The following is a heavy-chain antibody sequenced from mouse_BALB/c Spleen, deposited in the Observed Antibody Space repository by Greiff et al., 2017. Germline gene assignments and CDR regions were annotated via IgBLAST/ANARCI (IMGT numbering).Heavy chain of an antibody. Sequence: VQLKESGPELVKPGASVKISCKASGYAFSSSWMNWVKQKPGQGLEWIGYINPYNDGTKYNEKFKGKATLTSDKSSSTAYMELSSLTSEDSAVYYCARSYGYDYWGQGTTLTVSS. J-gene: IGHJ2*01. CDR2: INPYNDGT. CDR3: ARSYGYDY. V-gene: IGHV1-14*01. D-gene: IGHD2-2*01. CDR1: GYAFSSSW.